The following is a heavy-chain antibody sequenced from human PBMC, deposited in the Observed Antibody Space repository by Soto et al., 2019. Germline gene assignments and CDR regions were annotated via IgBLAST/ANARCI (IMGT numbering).Heavy chain of an antibody. V-gene: IGHV3-66*01. CDR2: IYSGGST. Sequence: GESLKISCAASGFTVSSNYMSWVRQAPGKGLEWVSVIYSGGSTYYADSVKGRFTISRDNSKNTLYLQMNSLRAEDTAVYYCARFGGNYYFDYWGQGTLVTVSS. J-gene: IGHJ4*02. CDR3: ARFGGNYYFDY. D-gene: IGHD2-21*02. CDR1: GFTVSSNY.